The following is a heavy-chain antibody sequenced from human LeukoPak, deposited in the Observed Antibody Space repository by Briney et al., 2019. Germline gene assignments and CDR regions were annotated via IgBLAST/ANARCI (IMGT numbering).Heavy chain of an antibody. CDR3: ARVFGYEYYYMDV. CDR2: IYYSGSP. J-gene: IGHJ6*03. D-gene: IGHD5-18*01. CDR1: GGSINNYY. V-gene: IGHV4-59*01. Sequence: SETLSLTCTVSGGSINNYYWNWIRQPPGKGLEWIGYIYYSGSPNYNPSLKSRVTISKDTSKNQFSLKPNSVTAADTAVYYCARVFGYEYYYMDVWGKGTTVTVSS.